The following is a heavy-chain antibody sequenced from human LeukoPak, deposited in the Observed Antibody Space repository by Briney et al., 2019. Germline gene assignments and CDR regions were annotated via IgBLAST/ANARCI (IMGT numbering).Heavy chain of an antibody. Sequence: TSETLSLTCTVSGGSISSYYWSWIRQPPGKGLEWIGYIYHSGSTYYNPSLKSRVTISVDRSKNQFSLKLSSVTAADTAVYYCARERGYCSGGSCYCYFDYWGQGTLVTVSS. V-gene: IGHV4-59*12. J-gene: IGHJ4*02. CDR2: IYHSGST. CDR1: GGSISSYY. D-gene: IGHD2-15*01. CDR3: ARERGYCSGGSCYCYFDY.